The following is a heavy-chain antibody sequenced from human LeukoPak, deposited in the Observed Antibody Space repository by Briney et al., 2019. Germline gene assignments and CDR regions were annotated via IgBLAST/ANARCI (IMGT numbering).Heavy chain of an antibody. D-gene: IGHD3-10*01. CDR1: GFTFSSYS. J-gene: IGHJ3*02. V-gene: IGHV3-21*01. Sequence: PGGSLRLSCAACGFTFSSYSMNWVRQAPGKGLEWVSSISSSSSYIYYADSVKGRFTISRDNAKNSLYLQMNSLRAEDTAVYYCARDGGREAFDIWGQGTMVTVSS. CDR3: ARDGGREAFDI. CDR2: ISSSSSYI.